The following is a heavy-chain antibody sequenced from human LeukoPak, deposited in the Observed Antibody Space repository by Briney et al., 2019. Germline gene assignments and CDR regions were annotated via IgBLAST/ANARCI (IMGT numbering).Heavy chain of an antibody. CDR3: ARQGRVSGYEAAYIDY. J-gene: IGHJ4*02. CDR2: IYYSGNT. D-gene: IGHD5-12*01. Sequence: PLETLSLTCTVSGGSISSDSYYWGWIRQPPGKGLEWIGSIYYSGNTYYNPSLKSRVTISVDTSKNQFSLNLSSVTAADTAVYYCARQGRVSGYEAAYIDYWGQGPLVTVSS. CDR1: GGSISSDSYY. V-gene: IGHV4-39*01.